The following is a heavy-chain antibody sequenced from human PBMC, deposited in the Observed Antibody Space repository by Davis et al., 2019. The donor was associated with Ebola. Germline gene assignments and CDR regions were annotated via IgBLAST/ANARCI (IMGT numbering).Heavy chain of an antibody. D-gene: IGHD2-8*02. CDR2: IKQDGSEK. J-gene: IGHJ4*02. V-gene: IGHV3-7*01. CDR3: ARDRGYCSGGACYRLLDY. Sequence: GESLKISCAVSGFTFSSYWMNWVRQAPGKGLAWVAIIKQDGSEKYYVDSVKGRFTISSDNDMNSLFLQMDSLRAEDTAVYYCARDRGYCSGGACYRLLDYWGQGTLVTVSS. CDR1: GFTFSSYW.